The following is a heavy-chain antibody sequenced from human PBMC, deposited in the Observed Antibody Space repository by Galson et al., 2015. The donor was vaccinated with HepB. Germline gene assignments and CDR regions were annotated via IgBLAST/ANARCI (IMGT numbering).Heavy chain of an antibody. D-gene: IGHD3-22*01. CDR1: GGSISNYY. CDR2: VHYSGST. Sequence: ETLSLTCTVSGGSISNYYWSWIRQSPGKGLEWIGYVHYSGSTKYNPSLKSRVTISVDTSKNQFSLKLSSMSPADTALYYCARDSSRYESSGYSSGFDSWGQGTLVTVTS. V-gene: IGHV4-59*01. J-gene: IGHJ4*02. CDR3: ARDSSRYESSGYSSGFDS.